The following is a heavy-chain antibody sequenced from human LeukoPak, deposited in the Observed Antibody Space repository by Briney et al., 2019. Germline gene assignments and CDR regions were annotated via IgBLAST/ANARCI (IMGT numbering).Heavy chain of an antibody. Sequence: GESLKISCKGSEYSFSSYWIGWVRQLPGKGLEWMGIIYPGDSDTRFSPSFQGQVTISADKSISTAYLQWSSVKASDTAMYYCARRSNNYDSNIYHYVPWYFDLWGRGTLVTVSS. CDR3: ARRSNNYDSNIYHYVPWYFDL. CDR1: EYSFSSYW. D-gene: IGHD3-22*01. J-gene: IGHJ2*01. V-gene: IGHV5-51*01. CDR2: IYPGDSDT.